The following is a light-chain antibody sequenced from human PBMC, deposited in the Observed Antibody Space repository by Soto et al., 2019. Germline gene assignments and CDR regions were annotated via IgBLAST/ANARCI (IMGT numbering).Light chain of an antibody. CDR1: QSVSSSY. CDR3: QQYGTSPET. J-gene: IGKJ2*01. V-gene: IGKV3-20*01. Sequence: EIVLTQSPGSLSLSPGERGTVSCRASQSVSSSYLAWYQQKPGQAPRLLIYGASSRATGIPDRFSGSGSGTDFTLTISRPEADDFAVYYCQQYGTSPETFGQGTKLEIK. CDR2: GAS.